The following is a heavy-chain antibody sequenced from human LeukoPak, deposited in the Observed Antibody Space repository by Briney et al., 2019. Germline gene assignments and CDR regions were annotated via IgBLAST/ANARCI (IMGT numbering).Heavy chain of an antibody. J-gene: IGHJ4*02. D-gene: IGHD6-13*01. Sequence: ASVKVSCKASGYTFNNYAISWVRQAPGQGLEWMGWINTNTGNPTYAQGFTGRFVFSLDTSVSTAYLQISSLKAEGTAVYYCARAEQQLVLDYWGQGTLVTVSS. V-gene: IGHV7-4-1*02. CDR3: ARAEQQLVLDY. CDR1: GYTFNNYA. CDR2: INTNTGNP.